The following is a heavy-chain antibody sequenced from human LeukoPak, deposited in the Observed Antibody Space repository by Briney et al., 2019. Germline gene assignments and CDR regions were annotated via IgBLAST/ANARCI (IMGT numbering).Heavy chain of an antibody. CDR2: IYYSGST. CDR3: ARGYGDYAYFDY. CDR1: GGSISSYF. D-gene: IGHD4-17*01. Sequence: TSETLSLTCTVSGGSISSYFWSWIRQHPGKGLEWIGYIYYSGSTYYNPSLNSRVSISLDTSKNQFSLKLNSVTAADTAVYYCARGYGDYAYFDYWGQGTLVTVSS. V-gene: IGHV4-59*06. J-gene: IGHJ4*02.